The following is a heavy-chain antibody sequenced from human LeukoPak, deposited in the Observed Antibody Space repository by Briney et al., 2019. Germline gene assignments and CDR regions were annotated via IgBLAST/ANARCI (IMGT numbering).Heavy chain of an antibody. D-gene: IGHD5-18*01. V-gene: IGHV3-43*02. J-gene: IGHJ3*02. CDR3: AKGGRGYSYGPWGNDAFDI. Sequence: GGSLRLSCAASGFTFDDYAMHWVRQAPGKGLEWVSLISGDGGSTYYADSVKGRFTISRDNSKNSLYLQMKSLRTEGTALYYCAKGGRGYSYGPWGNDAFDIWGEGTMVTVSS. CDR1: GFTFDDYA. CDR2: ISGDGGST.